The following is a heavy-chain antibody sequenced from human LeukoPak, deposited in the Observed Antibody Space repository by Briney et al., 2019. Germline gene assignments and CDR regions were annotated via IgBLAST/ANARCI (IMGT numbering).Heavy chain of an antibody. J-gene: IGHJ4*02. CDR3: ARSDDSSGYYFY. V-gene: IGHV3-30*19. Sequence: GGSLRLSCAASGFTFSSYGMHWVRQAPGKGLEWVAVISYDGSNKYYADSVKGRFTISRDNSKNTLYLQMNSLRAEDTAVYYCARSDDSSGYYFYWGQGTLVTVSS. CDR1: GFTFSSYG. D-gene: IGHD3-22*01. CDR2: ISYDGSNK.